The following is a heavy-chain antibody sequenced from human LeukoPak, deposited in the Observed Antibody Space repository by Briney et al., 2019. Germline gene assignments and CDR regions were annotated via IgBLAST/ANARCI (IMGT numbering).Heavy chain of an antibody. Sequence: AGRSLRLSCAASGFTFSSYTMYWVRQAPGKGLEWVAVISYDGSNKYYADSVKGRFTISRDNSKNTLYLQMNSLRAEDTAVYYCARYRNGYSYGYLWYWGQGTLVIVSS. CDR1: GFTFSSYT. J-gene: IGHJ4*02. V-gene: IGHV3-30*01. CDR3: ARYRNGYSYGYLWY. D-gene: IGHD5-18*01. CDR2: ISYDGSNK.